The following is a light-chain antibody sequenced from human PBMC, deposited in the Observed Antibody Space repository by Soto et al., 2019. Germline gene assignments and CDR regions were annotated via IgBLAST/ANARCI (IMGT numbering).Light chain of an antibody. CDR1: QDISYY. Sequence: SHITHSPSSLSSSVGERVTITCQASQDISYYLNWYQQKPGKAPKLLIYDASNLETGGPSRFSGSGSGTEFTFTISSLQPDDIATYYCQQFDSLPITFGGGTKVDIK. CDR3: QQFDSLPIT. J-gene: IGKJ4*01. CDR2: DAS. V-gene: IGKV1-33*01.